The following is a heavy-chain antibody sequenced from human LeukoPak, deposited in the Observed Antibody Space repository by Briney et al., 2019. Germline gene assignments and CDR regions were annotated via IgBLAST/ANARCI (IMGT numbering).Heavy chain of an antibody. V-gene: IGHV3-7*01. CDR3: ARGIAAALSYYYYMDV. Sequence: GGSLRLSCAASGFTFTDYWMSWVRQAPGKGLEWVANIKRDGSEKYYVDSVKGRFTISRDNAKNSLYLQMNSLRAEDTAVYYCARGIAAALSYYYYMDVWGKGTTVTVSS. J-gene: IGHJ6*03. D-gene: IGHD6-13*01. CDR1: GFTFTDYW. CDR2: IKRDGSEK.